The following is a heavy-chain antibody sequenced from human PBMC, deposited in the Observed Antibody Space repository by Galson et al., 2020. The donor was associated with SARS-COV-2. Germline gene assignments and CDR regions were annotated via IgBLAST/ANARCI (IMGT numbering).Heavy chain of an antibody. CDR2: IYYSGST. CDR3: ARARFSTIFGVVIKYNWFDP. V-gene: IGHV4-59*01. D-gene: IGHD3-3*01. J-gene: IGHJ5*02. Sequence: SQTLSLTCTVSGGSISSYYWSWIRQPPGKGLEWIGYIYYSGSTNYNPSLKSRVTISVDTSKNQFSLKLSSVTAADTAVYYCARARFSTIFGVVIKYNWFDPWGQGTLVTVSS. CDR1: GGSISSYY.